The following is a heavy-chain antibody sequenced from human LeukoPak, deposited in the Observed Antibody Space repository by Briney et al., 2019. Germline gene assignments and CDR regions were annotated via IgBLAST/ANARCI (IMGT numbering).Heavy chain of an antibody. CDR2: INSDGGST. D-gene: IGHD3-10*01. Sequence: PGGSLRLSCAASGFTFSSYWMHWVRQAPGKGLVWVSRINSDGGSTSYADSVKGRFTISRDNAKNTLYLQMNSLRAEDTAVYYCAREELYYYGSGSPSTSDYWGQGTLVTVSS. CDR3: AREELYYYGSGSPSTSDY. J-gene: IGHJ4*02. CDR1: GFTFSSYW. V-gene: IGHV3-74*01.